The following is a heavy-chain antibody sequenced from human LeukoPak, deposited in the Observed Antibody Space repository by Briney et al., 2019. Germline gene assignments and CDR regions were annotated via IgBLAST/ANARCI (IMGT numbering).Heavy chain of an antibody. D-gene: IGHD3-16*02. CDR2: IYNGVNT. Sequence: SSETLSLTCTVSGASVSSASYWTWIRQPPGKGVEWIAHIYNGVNTNYNPSLKSRVTISVDTSKNQFSLRLNSVTAADTAVYYCARAGWYDYVWGSYRYPTYFDYWGQGTLVTVSS. V-gene: IGHV4-61*01. CDR3: ARAGWYDYVWGSYRYPTYFDY. J-gene: IGHJ4*02. CDR1: GASVSSASY.